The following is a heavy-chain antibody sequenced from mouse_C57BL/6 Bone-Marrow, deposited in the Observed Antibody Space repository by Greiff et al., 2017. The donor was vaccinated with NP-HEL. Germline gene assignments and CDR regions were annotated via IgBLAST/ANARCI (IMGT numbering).Heavy chain of an antibody. D-gene: IGHD1-1*01. V-gene: IGHV1-80*01. CDR1: GYAFSSYW. CDR2: IYPGDGDT. Sequence: VQLQQSGAELVKPGASVKISCKASGYAFSSYWMNWVKQRPGKGLEWIGQIYPGDGDTNYNGKFKGKATLTADKSSSTAYMQLSSLTSEDSAVYFCARSITTVVATGRYFDVWGTGTTVTVSS. CDR3: ARSITTVVATGRYFDV. J-gene: IGHJ1*03.